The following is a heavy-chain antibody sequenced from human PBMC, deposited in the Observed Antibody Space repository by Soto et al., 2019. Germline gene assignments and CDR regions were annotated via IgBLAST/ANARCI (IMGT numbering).Heavy chain of an antibody. CDR1: GGSISSYY. CDR3: ARHAAAVRTYYYYMDV. CDR2: IYYSGST. Sequence: SETLSLTCTVSGGSISSYYWIWIRQPPGKGLEWIGYIYYSGSTNYNPSLKSRVTISVDTSKNQFSLKLSSVTAADTAVYYCARHAAAVRTYYYYMDVWGKGTTVTVSS. J-gene: IGHJ6*03. V-gene: IGHV4-59*08. D-gene: IGHD1-7*01.